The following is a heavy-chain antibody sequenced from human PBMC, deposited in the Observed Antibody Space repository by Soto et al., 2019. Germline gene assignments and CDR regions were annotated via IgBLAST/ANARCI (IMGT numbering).Heavy chain of an antibody. Sequence: QVQLVESGGGVVQPGRSLRLSCAASGFTFSSYGMHWVRQAPGKGLEWVAVISYDGSNKYYADSVKGRFTISRDNSKNTLYLQMNSLRAEXXXXXXXXXDXXRGYSYALGAFDIWGQGTMVTVSS. V-gene: IGHV3-30*03. CDR3: XXDXXRGYSYALGAFDI. D-gene: IGHD5-18*01. CDR1: GFTFSSYG. J-gene: IGHJ3*02. CDR2: ISYDGSNK.